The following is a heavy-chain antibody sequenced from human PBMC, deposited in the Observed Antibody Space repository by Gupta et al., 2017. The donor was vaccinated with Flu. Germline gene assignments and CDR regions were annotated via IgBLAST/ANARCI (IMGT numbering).Heavy chain of an antibody. CDR2: INTGGSST. D-gene: IGHD3-22*01. V-gene: IGHV3-74*01. CDR1: GFTFSSYW. Sequence: EVQLVESGGGLVQPGGSLRLSCAASGFTFSSYWMHWVRQAPGKGLVWVSRINTGGSSTTYADSVKGRFTISRDNAKNTLYLQMNSLRAEDTSVYYCARVGSGYYHIDYWGQGTLVTVSS. CDR3: ARVGSGYYHIDY. J-gene: IGHJ4*02.